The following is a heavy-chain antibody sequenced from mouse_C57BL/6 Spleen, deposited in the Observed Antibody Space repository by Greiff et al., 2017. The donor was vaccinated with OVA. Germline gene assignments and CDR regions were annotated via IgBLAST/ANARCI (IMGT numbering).Heavy chain of an antibody. Sequence: QVQLKESGPELVKPGASVKISCKASGYAFSSSWMNWVKQRPGKGLEWIGRIYPGDGDTNYNGKFKGKATLTADKSSSTAYMQLSSLTSEDSAVYFCARLLRRRGYYYAMDYWGQGTSVTVSS. J-gene: IGHJ4*01. CDR1: GYAFSSSW. CDR3: ARLLRRRGYYYAMDY. D-gene: IGHD2-12*01. CDR2: IYPGDGDT. V-gene: IGHV1-82*01.